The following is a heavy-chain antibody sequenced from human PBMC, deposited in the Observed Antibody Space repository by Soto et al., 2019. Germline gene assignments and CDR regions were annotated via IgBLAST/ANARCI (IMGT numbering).Heavy chain of an antibody. D-gene: IGHD2-8*01. CDR3: ARGEPEYCTNGVCSDYYYGMDF. CDR1: RFTFSNYA. V-gene: IGHV3-21*04. Sequence: GGSLRLSCAASRFTFSNYAMSWVRQAPGKGLEWVSSISHTGNTIYYADSVKGRFTISRDNAKNSLYLRMNSLRAEDTALYYCARGEPEYCTNGVCSDYYYGMDFWGQGTTVTVSS. J-gene: IGHJ6*02. CDR2: ISHTGNTI.